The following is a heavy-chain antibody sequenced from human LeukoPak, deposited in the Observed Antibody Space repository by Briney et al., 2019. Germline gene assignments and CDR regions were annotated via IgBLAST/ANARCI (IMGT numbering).Heavy chain of an antibody. CDR3: AASTYGSGSYVGFDS. CDR1: GYSFTNYW. D-gene: IGHD3-10*01. V-gene: IGHV5-51*01. J-gene: IGHJ4*02. Sequence: GESLKISCQGSGYSFTNYWIGWLRQMSGKGLEWMGIIYPGDSDTRYSPSFQGQVTISADKSINTLYLQWSSLKASDTAMYYCAASTYGSGSYVGFDSWGQGTLLTVSS. CDR2: IYPGDSDT.